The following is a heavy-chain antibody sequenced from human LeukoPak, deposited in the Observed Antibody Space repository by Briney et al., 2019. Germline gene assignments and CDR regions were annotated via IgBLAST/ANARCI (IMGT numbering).Heavy chain of an antibody. CDR1: GFTFSSYA. V-gene: IGHV3-23*01. CDR3: AKDVSRGVTPEYFDY. Sequence: HPGGSLRLSCAASGFTFSSYAMSWVRQAPGKGLEWVSAISGSGGSTYYADSVKGRFTISRDNSKNTLYLQMNSLRAEDTAVYYCAKDVSRGVTPEYFDYWGQGTLVTVSS. J-gene: IGHJ4*02. D-gene: IGHD4-23*01. CDR2: ISGSGGST.